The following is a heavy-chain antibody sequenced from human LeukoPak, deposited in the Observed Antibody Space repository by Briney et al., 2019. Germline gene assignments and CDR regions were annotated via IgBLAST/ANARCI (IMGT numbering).Heavy chain of an antibody. J-gene: IGHJ4*02. V-gene: IGHV3-30*04. CDR1: GFTFSSYA. CDR3: ARDIVTGYSSSWAEGYFDY. D-gene: IGHD6-13*01. CDR2: ISYDGSNK. Sequence: GGSLRLSCAASGFTFSSYAMHWVRQAPGKGLEWVAVISYDGSNKYYADSVKGRFTISRDNSKNTLYLQMNSLRAEDTAVYYCARDIVTGYSSSWAEGYFDYWGQGTLSPSPQ.